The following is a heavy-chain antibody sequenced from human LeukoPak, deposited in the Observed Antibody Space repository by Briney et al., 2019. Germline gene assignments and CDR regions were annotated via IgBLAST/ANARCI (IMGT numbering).Heavy chain of an antibody. Sequence: SETLSLTCTVSGYSISSGYYWGWIRQPPGKVLEWIGSIYHSGSTYYNPSLKSRVTISVDASKNQFSLKLTSVTAADTAVYYCARGSVVTLASIWGQGTMVTVSS. CDR3: ARGSVVTLASI. CDR1: GYSISSGYY. J-gene: IGHJ3*02. CDR2: IYHSGST. V-gene: IGHV4-38-2*02. D-gene: IGHD3-10*01.